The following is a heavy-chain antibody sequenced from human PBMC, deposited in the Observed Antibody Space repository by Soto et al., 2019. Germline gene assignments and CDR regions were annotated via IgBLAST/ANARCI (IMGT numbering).Heavy chain of an antibody. J-gene: IGHJ4*02. CDR1: GGSISSGGYS. CDR3: ARGMTTVTTFDY. D-gene: IGHD4-17*01. CDR2: IYHSGCT. Sequence: QLQLQESGSGLVKPSQTLSLTCAVSGGSISSGGYSRNWIRQPPGKGLEWIGYIYHSGCTYYNPSLKGRVTISVDRSKNQFALKLSSVTAADTAVYYCARGMTTVTTFDYWGQGTLATVSS. V-gene: IGHV4-30-2*01.